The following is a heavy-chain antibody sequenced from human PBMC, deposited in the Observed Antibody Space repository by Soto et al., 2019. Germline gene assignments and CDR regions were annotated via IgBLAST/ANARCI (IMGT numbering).Heavy chain of an antibody. CDR3: AIAEVTITGSIPDY. J-gene: IGHJ4*02. CDR2: ISAYNGNT. V-gene: IGHV1-18*01. CDR1: GYTFTSYG. Sequence: GASVKVSCKASGYTFTSYGISWVRQAPGQGLEWMGWISAYNGNTNYAQKRQGRVTITTDTSTSTAYMELRSLRSDDTAVYYCAIAEVTITGSIPDYWGQGSLDTVS. D-gene: IGHD2-21*01.